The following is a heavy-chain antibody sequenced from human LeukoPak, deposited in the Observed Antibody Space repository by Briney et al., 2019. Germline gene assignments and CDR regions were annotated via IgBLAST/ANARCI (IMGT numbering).Heavy chain of an antibody. Sequence: GGSLRLSCAASGFTFSSYWMHWVRQAPGKGLVWVSRINSAGSSTSYADSVKGRFTISRDNAKNSLYLQMNSLRAEDTAVYYCARDHSLRETHYYYYYMDVWGKGTTVTVSS. CDR2: INSAGSST. CDR1: GFTFSSYW. CDR3: ARDHSLRETHYYYYYMDV. J-gene: IGHJ6*03. D-gene: IGHD4-17*01. V-gene: IGHV3-74*01.